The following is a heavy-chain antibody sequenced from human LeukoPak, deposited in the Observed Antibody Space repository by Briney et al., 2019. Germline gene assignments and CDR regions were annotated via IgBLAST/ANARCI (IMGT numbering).Heavy chain of an antibody. D-gene: IGHD3-22*01. CDR2: IHSDGSST. V-gene: IGHV3-74*01. Sequence: GGSLRLSCAASGFTFSRYWMHWVRHAPGKGMVWVSRIHSDGSSTIYTDSVRGRFTTSRDDAKSTLYLQMNSLRAEDTAVYYCARSGWPYYFDYWGQGTLVTVSS. CDR3: ARSGWPYYFDY. CDR1: GFTFSRYW. J-gene: IGHJ4*02.